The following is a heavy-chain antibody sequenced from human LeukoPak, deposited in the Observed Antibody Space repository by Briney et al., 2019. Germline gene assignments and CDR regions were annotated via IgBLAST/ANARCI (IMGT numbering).Heavy chain of an antibody. CDR1: GGSISSDHYF. Sequence: PSQTLSLTCTVSGGSISSDHYFWSWVRQPAGKGLEWIGRISSTGRTDYNPSLTSRVTISVDMSKNQISMKLSSVTAADTAVYYCAKGAGPPWFDPWGQGTLVTVSS. V-gene: IGHV4-61*02. CDR2: ISSTGRT. CDR3: AKGAGPPWFDP. D-gene: IGHD6-19*01. J-gene: IGHJ5*02.